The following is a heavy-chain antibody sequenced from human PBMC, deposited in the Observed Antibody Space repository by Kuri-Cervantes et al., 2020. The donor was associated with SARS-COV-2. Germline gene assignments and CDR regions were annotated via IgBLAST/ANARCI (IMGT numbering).Heavy chain of an antibody. J-gene: IGHJ6*03. CDR3: ARGWDHYYYYYMDV. V-gene: IGHV3-21*01. D-gene: IGHD1-26*01. CDR1: GFTFSRSW. CDR2: ISSSSSYI. Sequence: GESLKISCAASGFTFSRSWMLWVRQAPGKGLEWVSSISSSSSYIYYADSVEGRFTISRDNAKNSLYLQMNSLRAEDTAVYYCARGWDHYYYYYMDVWGKGTTVTVSS.